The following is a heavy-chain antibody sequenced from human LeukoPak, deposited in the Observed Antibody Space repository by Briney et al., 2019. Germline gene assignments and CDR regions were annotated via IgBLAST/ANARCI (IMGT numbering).Heavy chain of an antibody. Sequence: SETLSLTCAAYGGSFSGYYWSWIRQPPGKGLEWIGEINHSGSTNYNPSLKSRVTISVDTSKNQFSLKLSSVTAADTAVYYCARGGETDGMDVWGQGTTVTVSS. J-gene: IGHJ6*02. CDR2: INHSGST. CDR1: GGSFSGYY. CDR3: ARGGETDGMDV. V-gene: IGHV4-34*01.